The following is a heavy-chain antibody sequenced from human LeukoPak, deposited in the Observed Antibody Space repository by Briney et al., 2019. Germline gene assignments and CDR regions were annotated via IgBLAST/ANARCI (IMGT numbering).Heavy chain of an antibody. Sequence: PGGSLRLSCAASGSSGFSVSSNYMSWVRQAPGKGLEWASVIYSGGSSYNADSVKGRFTISRDNSKNTLYLQMNSLRAEDTAVYYCARGGGPGYRTYFDYWGQGTLVTVSS. CDR2: IYSGGSS. CDR1: GFSVSSNY. D-gene: IGHD5-24*01. V-gene: IGHV3-66*01. CDR3: ARGGGPGYRTYFDY. J-gene: IGHJ4*02.